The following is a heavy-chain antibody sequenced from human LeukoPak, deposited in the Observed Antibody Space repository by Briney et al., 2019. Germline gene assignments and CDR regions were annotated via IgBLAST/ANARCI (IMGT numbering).Heavy chain of an antibody. CDR3: ATTGDDRERHYPVGLYNWFDH. V-gene: IGHV4-39*01. CDR2: VSQSEGA. Sequence: SETLSLTCAVSGGSISSLNYCWGWVRQPPGKGLEWIGSVSQSEGAYYNPSLKSRVSISVDTSNNPFSLKLASVTAADTALYFCATTGDDRERHYPVGLYNWFDHWGQGTLVTVSS. J-gene: IGHJ5*02. CDR1: GGSISSLNYC. D-gene: IGHD3-16*01.